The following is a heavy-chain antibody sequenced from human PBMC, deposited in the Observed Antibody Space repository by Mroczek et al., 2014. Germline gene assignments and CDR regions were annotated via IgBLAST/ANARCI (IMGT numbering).Heavy chain of an antibody. D-gene: IGHD6-19*01. CDR2: IHYSGTT. CDR1: GGSISSGDNS. Sequence: QVQLQESGPGLAKPSETLSLICTVSGGSISSGDNSWNWIRQSPGMGLEWIGNIHYSGTTNYNPSLRSRITISVDPSKNQFSLKLTSVTAADTAVYYCARDGLVFSFDIWGQGTMVTVSS. CDR3: ARDGLVFSFDI. V-gene: IGHV4-30-4*01. J-gene: IGHJ3*02.